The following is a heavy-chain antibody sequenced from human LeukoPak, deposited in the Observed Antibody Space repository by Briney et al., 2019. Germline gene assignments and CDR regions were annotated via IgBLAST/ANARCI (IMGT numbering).Heavy chain of an antibody. D-gene: IGHD3-10*01. CDR3: ARDVWPGSYYNN. CDR1: GGTFSSYA. V-gene: IGHV1-69*04. J-gene: IGHJ4*02. Sequence: ASVKVSCKASGGTFSSYAISWVRQAPGQGLEWMGRIIPVLGIANYAQKSQGTVTLTADTSTSTAYVEPSSLRSEDTAVYYCARDVWPGSYYNNWGPGTLVTVSS. CDR2: IIPVLGIA.